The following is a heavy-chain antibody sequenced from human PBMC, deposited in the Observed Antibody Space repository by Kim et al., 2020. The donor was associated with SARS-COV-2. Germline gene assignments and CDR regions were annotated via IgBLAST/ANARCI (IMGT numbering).Heavy chain of an antibody. V-gene: IGHV4-34*01. CDR2: INHSGST. CDR3: ARVHRGYSGYAPPRDYYGMDV. D-gene: IGHD5-12*01. J-gene: IGHJ6*02. CDR1: GGSFSGYY. Sequence: SETLSLTCAVYGGSFSGYYWSWIRQPPGKGLEWIGEINHSGSTNYNPSLKSRVTISVDTSKNQFSLKLSSVTAADTAVYYCARVHRGYSGYAPPRDYYGMDVWGQGTTVTVSS.